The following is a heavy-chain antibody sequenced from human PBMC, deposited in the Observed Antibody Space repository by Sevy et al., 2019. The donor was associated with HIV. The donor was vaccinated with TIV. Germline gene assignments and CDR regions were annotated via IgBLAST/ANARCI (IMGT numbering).Heavy chain of an antibody. J-gene: IGHJ4*02. D-gene: IGHD3-22*01. CDR1: GFSLSDYS. V-gene: IGHV3-21*05. Sequence: GGSLRLSCEASGFSLSDYSITWVRRAPGKGLEWVSYISSGSSYIFYADSVKGRFTISRDNAKNSLSLQMNSLGAEDAAVYYCASPLNCYDSPCAYWGQGTLVTVSS. CDR3: ASPLNCYDSPCAY. CDR2: ISSGSSYI.